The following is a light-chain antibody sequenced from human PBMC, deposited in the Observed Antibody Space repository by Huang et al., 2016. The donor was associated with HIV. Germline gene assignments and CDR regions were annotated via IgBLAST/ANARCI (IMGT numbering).Light chain of an antibody. CDR1: QSVKSY. J-gene: IGKJ3*01. Sequence: EIVLTQSPATLSLSQGERATLSCRASQSVKSYLAWYQHKPGQAPRLLIYEASQRATGIPARFSVSGSGTDFTLTISSLEPEDFAVYYCQGRGNWPRFSFGPGTKVDIK. CDR3: QGRGNWPRFS. V-gene: IGKV3-11*01. CDR2: EAS.